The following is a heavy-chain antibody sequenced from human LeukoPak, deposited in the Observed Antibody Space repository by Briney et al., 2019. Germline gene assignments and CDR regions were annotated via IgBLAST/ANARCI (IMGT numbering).Heavy chain of an antibody. CDR2: IIPIFGTA. CDR3: ARGTLRYQLSNAFDI. Sequence: ASVKVSCKASGGTFSSYAISWVRQAPGQGLEWMGGIIPIFGTANYAQKFQGRVTITTDESTSTAYMELSSLRSEDTAVYYCARGTLRYQLSNAFDIWGQGTMVTVSS. D-gene: IGHD2-2*01. CDR1: GGTFSSYA. V-gene: IGHV1-69*05. J-gene: IGHJ3*02.